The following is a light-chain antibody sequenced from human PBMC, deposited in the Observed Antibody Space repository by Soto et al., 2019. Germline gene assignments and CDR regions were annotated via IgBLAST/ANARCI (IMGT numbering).Light chain of an antibody. CDR2: KAS. Sequence: DIKVTQSPSSLSASVGDRVTITCRASQTISSWLAWYQQKPGKAPKLLIYKASTLKSGVPSRFSGSGSGTEFILTINNLQPEDFASYFCLQVYSFPRTFGLGTKVDIK. CDR3: LQVYSFPRT. J-gene: IGKJ1*01. V-gene: IGKV1-5*03. CDR1: QTISSW.